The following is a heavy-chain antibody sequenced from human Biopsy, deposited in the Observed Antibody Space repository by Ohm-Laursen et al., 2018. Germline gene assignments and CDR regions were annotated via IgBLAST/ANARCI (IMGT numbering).Heavy chain of an antibody. CDR2: IFNSANT. Sequence: TLSLTCIVPGGSISSGGSYWSWIRQRPGKGLEWIGYIFNSANTYYNPSLKNLITISGDTSKNQFSLKLNSVTAVDTAVYYCARGDYFDSNGYFWFDPWGQGTLVTVSS. D-gene: IGHD3-22*01. J-gene: IGHJ5*02. V-gene: IGHV4-31*01. CDR1: GGSISSGGSY. CDR3: ARGDYFDSNGYFWFDP.